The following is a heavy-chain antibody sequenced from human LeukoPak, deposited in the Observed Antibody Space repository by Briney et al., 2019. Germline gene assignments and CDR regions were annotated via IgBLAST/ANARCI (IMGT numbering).Heavy chain of an antibody. D-gene: IGHD4-23*01. CDR3: ARAPNYGGDSGYFDN. J-gene: IGHJ4*03. Sequence: PSETLSLTCTVSGGSISTYFWSWIRQPPGKGLEWIGYVYYSGSTNYNPSLKSRVTISLDTSKNQVSLKLSSVTAADTAMYYCARAPNYGGDSGYFDNWGQGTLVTVSS. V-gene: IGHV4-59*01. CDR1: GGSISTYF. CDR2: VYYSGST.